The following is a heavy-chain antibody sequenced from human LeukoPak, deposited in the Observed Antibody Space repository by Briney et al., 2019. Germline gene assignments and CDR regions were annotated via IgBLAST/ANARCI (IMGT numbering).Heavy chain of an antibody. CDR1: GFTFSSYG. D-gene: IGHD4-17*01. Sequence: PGRSLRLSCAASGFTFSSYGMHWVRQAPGKGLEWVAVIWYDGSNKYYADSVKGRFTISRDNSKNTLYLQMNSLRAEDTAVYYCAKDHSTVTIDRGGYFDYWGQGTLVTVSS. V-gene: IGHV3-33*06. CDR2: IWYDGSNK. J-gene: IGHJ4*02. CDR3: AKDHSTVTIDRGGYFDY.